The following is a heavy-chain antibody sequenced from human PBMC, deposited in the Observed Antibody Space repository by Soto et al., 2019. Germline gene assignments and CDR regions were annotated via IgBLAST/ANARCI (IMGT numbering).Heavy chain of an antibody. Sequence: PSQTLSLTCAIFGDSVSSKSVAWNWIRQSPSRGLEWLGRTYYRSKWYDDYAVSVKSRITINPDTSKNQFSLQLNSVTPEDTAVYYCAIFRFEQKMSLFDHWGQGILVIVAS. CDR2: TYYRSKWYD. D-gene: IGHD3-3*01. CDR1: GDSVSSKSVA. V-gene: IGHV6-1*01. CDR3: AIFRFEQKMSLFDH. J-gene: IGHJ4*02.